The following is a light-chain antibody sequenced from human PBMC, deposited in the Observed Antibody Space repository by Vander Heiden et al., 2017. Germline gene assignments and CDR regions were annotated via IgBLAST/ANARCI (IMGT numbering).Light chain of an antibody. J-gene: IGLJ3*02. V-gene: IGLV3-25*03. CDR3: QSADSRGTYPV. CDR1: PLPTHY. Sequence: SYELTQPPSVSVSPGQTATIPCSGNPLPTHYAYCYQPTPVQAPVLVIYKDRERPSGIPERFSGSSSGTTGSLTISGGQAEDEADYYCQSADSRGTYPVFGGGTKLTVL. CDR2: KDR.